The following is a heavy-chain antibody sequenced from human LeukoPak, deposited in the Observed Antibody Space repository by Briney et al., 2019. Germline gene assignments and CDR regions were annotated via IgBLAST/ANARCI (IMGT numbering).Heavy chain of an antibody. CDR1: GVSITSGSYY. J-gene: IGHJ4*02. Sequence: SETLSLACSVSGVSITSGSYYWGWIRQSAGKGLEWIGRVHSSGDIYHNAAFRSRAAVSGDASKNQFSLQLASVTAADTAVYYCARGASPKDAVFFDYWGQGALITVSS. CDR3: ARGASPKDAVFFDY. V-gene: IGHV4-61*02. D-gene: IGHD3-16*01. CDR2: VHSSGDI.